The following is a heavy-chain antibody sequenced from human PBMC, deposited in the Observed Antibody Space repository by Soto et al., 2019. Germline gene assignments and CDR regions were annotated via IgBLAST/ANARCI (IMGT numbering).Heavy chain of an antibody. V-gene: IGHV3-30*18. CDR3: AKEERRWLQFDAFDI. D-gene: IGHD5-12*01. CDR1: GFTFSSYG. Sequence: QVQLVESGGGVVQPGRSLRLSCAASGFTFSSYGMHWVRQAPGKGLEWVAVISYDGSNKYYADSVKGRFTISRDNSKNTLYLQMNSLRAEDTAVYYCAKEERRWLQFDAFDILGQGTMVTVSS. J-gene: IGHJ3*02. CDR2: ISYDGSNK.